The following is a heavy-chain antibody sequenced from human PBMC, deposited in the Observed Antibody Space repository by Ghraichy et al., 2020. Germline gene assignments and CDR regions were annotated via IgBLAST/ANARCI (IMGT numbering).Heavy chain of an antibody. V-gene: IGHV4-39*01. D-gene: IGHD6-19*01. Sequence: SETLSLTCTVSGDPISSTNYYWGWIRQPPGKGLEWIGSIYYSGSTHYNPSLKSRVIVSIDTSKNQFSLKLSSISAADTGVYYCATNTSGRWFDPWGQGPLVTVSS. CDR2: IYYSGST. CDR3: ATNTSGRWFDP. CDR1: GDPISSTNYY. J-gene: IGHJ5*02.